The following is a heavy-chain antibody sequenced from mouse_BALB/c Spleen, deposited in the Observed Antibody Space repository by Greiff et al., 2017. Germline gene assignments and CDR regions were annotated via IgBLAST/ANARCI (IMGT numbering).Heavy chain of an antibody. J-gene: IGHJ2*01. CDR1: GYTFTDYW. CDR2: IDTSDSYT. D-gene: IGHD2-1*01. CDR3: ARAGEGGNYEAY. Sequence: QVQLQQPGAELVMPGASVKMSCKASGYTFTDYWMHWVKQRPGQGLEWIGAIDTSDSYTSYNQKFKGKATLIVDESSSTAYMQLSSLTSEDSAVYYCARAGEGGNYEAYWGQGTTLTVSS. V-gene: IGHV1-69*01.